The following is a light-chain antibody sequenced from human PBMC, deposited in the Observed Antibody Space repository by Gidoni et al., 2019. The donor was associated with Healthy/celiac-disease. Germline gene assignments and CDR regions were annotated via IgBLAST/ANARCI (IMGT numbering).Light chain of an antibody. CDR3: SSYTSSSTGV. CDR1: SSDVGGYNY. J-gene: IGLJ3*02. Sequence: QSALTQPASVSGSPGPSITISCTGTSSDVGGYNYVSWYQQHPDKAPKLMIYDVSNRPSGVSNRFSGSKSGNTASLTISGLQAEDEADYYCSSYTSSSTGVFGGGTKLTVL. CDR2: DVS. V-gene: IGLV2-14*03.